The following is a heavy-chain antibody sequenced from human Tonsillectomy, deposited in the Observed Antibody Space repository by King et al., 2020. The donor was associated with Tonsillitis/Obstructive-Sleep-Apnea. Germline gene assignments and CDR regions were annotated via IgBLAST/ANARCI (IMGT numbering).Heavy chain of an antibody. D-gene: IGHD2-21*02. CDR2: IKEDGSEK. Sequence: GQLVQSGGGLVQPGGSLRLSCVASGFTLNHYWMTWVRQAPGKGLEWVANIKEDGSEKNYVDSVKGRFTVSRDNARNSLYLQMNSLRAEDTAVYYCARDLSVVVAAIWYDVHDIWGQGTMATVSP. CDR1: GFTLNHYW. CDR3: ARDLSVVVAAIWYDVHDI. V-gene: IGHV3-7*01. J-gene: IGHJ3*02.